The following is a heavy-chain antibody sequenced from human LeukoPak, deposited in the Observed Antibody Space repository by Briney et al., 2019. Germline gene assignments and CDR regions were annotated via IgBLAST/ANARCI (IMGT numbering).Heavy chain of an antibody. V-gene: IGHV1-24*01. CDR2: FDPEDGET. CDR1: GYTLTELS. Sequence: ASVKVSCKVSGYTLTELSMHWVRQAPGKGLEWMGGFDPEDGETIYAQKFQGRVTMTEDTSTDTAYMELNSLRSEDTAVYYCATSAAGTFSHWFDPWGQGTLVTVSS. CDR3: ATSAAGTFSHWFDP. D-gene: IGHD6-13*01. J-gene: IGHJ5*02.